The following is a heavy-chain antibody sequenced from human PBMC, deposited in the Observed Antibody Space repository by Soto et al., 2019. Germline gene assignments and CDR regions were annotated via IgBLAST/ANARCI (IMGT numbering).Heavy chain of an antibody. CDR1: GFTFSSYA. CDR2: ISYDGSNK. D-gene: IGHD2-15*01. V-gene: IGHV3-30-3*01. Sequence: QVQLVESGGGVVQPGRSLRLSCAASGFTFSSYAMHWVRQAPGKGLEWVAVISYDGSNKYYADSVKGRFTISRDNSKNTLYLQMNSLRAEDTAVYYCARDRVDSFYGMDVWGHGTTVTVSS. J-gene: IGHJ6*02. CDR3: ARDRVDSFYGMDV.